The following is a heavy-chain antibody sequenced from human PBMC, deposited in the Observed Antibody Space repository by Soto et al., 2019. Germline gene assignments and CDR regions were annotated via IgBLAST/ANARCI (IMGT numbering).Heavy chain of an antibody. J-gene: IGHJ6*02. CDR3: ARAPPGPSPRWVL. CDR1: GGPLSSGGHS. CDR2: IYPTGST. V-gene: IGHV4-30-2*06. Sequence: PSETLSLTCTLSGGPLSSGGHSWTCILHSPEKGLEWLGCIYPTGSTYYHPSLKSRVTISIDTSRNQFSLNLTSVTAADTAVYYCARAPPGPSPRWVLWGQGTTVTVSS. D-gene: IGHD3-10*01.